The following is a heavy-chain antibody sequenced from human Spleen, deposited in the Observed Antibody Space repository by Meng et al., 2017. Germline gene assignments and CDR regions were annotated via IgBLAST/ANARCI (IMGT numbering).Heavy chain of an antibody. Sequence: VQLNQPGPGPVKPSRTLSVTCAISADSVSSNSATWTWIRQSPSSGLEWLGRTYYRSKIYNYYAISVNSRITINPDTSGNQFSLQLNSVTPDDTAVYYCARDQSAWYYFDSWGQGTLVTVSS. J-gene: IGHJ4*02. CDR2: TYYRSKIYN. CDR1: ADSVSSNSAT. D-gene: IGHD6-19*01. V-gene: IGHV6-1*01. CDR3: ARDQSAWYYFDS.